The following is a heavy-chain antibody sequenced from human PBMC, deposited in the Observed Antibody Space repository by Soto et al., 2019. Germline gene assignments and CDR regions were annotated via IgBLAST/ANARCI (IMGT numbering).Heavy chain of an antibody. CDR1: GGSFSGYY. J-gene: IGHJ5*02. Sequence: QVQLQQWGAGLLKPSETLSLTCAVYGGSFSGYYWSWIRQPPGKGLEWIGEINHSGSTNYNPSLKSRVTISVDTSKNQFSLKLSSVTAADTAVYYCARGEGSSSHWFDPWGQGTLVTVSS. CDR2: INHSGST. D-gene: IGHD6-6*01. CDR3: ARGEGSSSHWFDP. V-gene: IGHV4-34*01.